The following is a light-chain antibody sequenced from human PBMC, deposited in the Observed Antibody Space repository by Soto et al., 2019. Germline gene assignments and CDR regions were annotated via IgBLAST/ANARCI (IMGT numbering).Light chain of an antibody. V-gene: IGKV3-20*01. J-gene: IGKJ1*01. Sequence: EIVLTQSPGTLSLSPGERATLSCRASQSVSSSYLAWYQQKPGQAPRLLIYGASSRATGIPDRFSGSGSGTDFTLTISRLEAEDFALYYCQQSGSSLWTFGQGTKVAIK. CDR2: GAS. CDR3: QQSGSSLWT. CDR1: QSVSSSY.